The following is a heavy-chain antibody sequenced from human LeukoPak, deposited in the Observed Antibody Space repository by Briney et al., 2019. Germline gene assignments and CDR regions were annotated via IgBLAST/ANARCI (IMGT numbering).Heavy chain of an antibody. J-gene: IGHJ4*02. V-gene: IGHV1-2*02. CDR2: INPKNGRT. Sequence: ASLTVSCKASGYTFAAYYMHWVRQAPGQGLEWMGWINPKNGRTSYARTFQGRVTMTTDTSISTAYMELSRLSSDDTAVYYCARDMNITVVADYWGQGTLVTVSS. D-gene: IGHD2-15*01. CDR1: GYTFAAYY. CDR3: ARDMNITVVADY.